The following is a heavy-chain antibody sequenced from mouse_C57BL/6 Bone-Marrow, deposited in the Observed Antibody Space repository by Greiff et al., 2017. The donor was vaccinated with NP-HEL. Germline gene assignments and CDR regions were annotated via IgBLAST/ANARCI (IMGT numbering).Heavy chain of an antibody. CDR3: ARPTGSWYFDV. J-gene: IGHJ1*03. CDR1: GFTFSSYG. V-gene: IGHV5-6*01. CDR2: ISSGGSYT. D-gene: IGHD1-1*01. Sequence: EVKLVESGGDLVKPGGSPKLSCAASGFTFSSYGMSWVRQTPDKRLEWVATISSGGSYTYYPDSVKGRFTISRDNAKNTLYLQMSSLKSEDTAMYYCARPTGSWYFDVWGTGTTVTVSS.